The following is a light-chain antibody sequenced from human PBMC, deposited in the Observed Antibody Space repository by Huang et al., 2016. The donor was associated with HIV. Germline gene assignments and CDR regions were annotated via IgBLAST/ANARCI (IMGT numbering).Light chain of an antibody. CDR3: QRYGSSPPYT. Sequence: EVVLTQSPDTLSFSPGERATLSCRASQSLGSSSLAGYQQKPGQAHRLLIYATSTRPTGIPDRFSGSVSGTDFSLTVTRLEPEDFAVYYCQRYGSSPPYTFGQGTKLEI. CDR1: QSLGSSS. V-gene: IGKV3-20*01. CDR2: ATS. J-gene: IGKJ2*01.